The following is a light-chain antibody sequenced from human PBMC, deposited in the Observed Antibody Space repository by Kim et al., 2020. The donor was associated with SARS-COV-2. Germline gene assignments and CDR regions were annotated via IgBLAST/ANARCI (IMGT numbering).Light chain of an antibody. CDR1: QRISSNY. CDR3: HQYIRSPYS. Sequence: LFPGERATLSRRANQRISSNYLAWYQHKPGQSPRLLIHDASNRATGIPDRFSGSESGTDFTLTISRLEPEDFAVYYCHQYIRSPYSFGQGTKLEIK. V-gene: IGKV3-20*01. J-gene: IGKJ2*03. CDR2: DAS.